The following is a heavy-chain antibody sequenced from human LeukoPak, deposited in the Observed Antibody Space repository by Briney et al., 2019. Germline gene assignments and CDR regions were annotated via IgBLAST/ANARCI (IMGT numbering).Heavy chain of an antibody. CDR2: VRSKAYGGPT. Sequence: GGSLRLSCAVSGFIFGNHPMSCVPHAPGKGLEWVGFVRSKAYGGPTEYAASVKGRFMISRDDSNSIAYLQMNSLQTEDTALYYCTRGQTQRWIYYGMDVWGQGKTVIVSS. J-gene: IGHJ6*02. CDR1: GFIFGNHP. V-gene: IGHV3-49*04. D-gene: IGHD4-23*01. CDR3: TRGQTQRWIYYGMDV.